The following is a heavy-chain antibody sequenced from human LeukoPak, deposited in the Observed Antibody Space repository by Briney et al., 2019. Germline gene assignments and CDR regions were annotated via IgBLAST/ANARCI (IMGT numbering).Heavy chain of an antibody. CDR2: IYTSGST. V-gene: IGHV4-4*07. CDR3: ARDRSDPLGATISFDY. CDR1: GGSISSYY. D-gene: IGHD1-26*01. J-gene: IGHJ4*02. Sequence: SETLSLTCTVSGGSISSYYWSWIRQPAGKGLEWIGRIYTSGSTNYNPSLKSRVTISVDTSKNQFSLKLSSVTAADTAVYYCARDRSDPLGATISFDYWGQGTLVTVSS.